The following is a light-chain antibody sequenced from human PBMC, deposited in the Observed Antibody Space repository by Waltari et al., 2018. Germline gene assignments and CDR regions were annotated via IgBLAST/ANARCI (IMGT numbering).Light chain of an antibody. Sequence: QSVLTQPPSASGTPGQRVTISCSGSNSNIGRKTVNWYQQIPGTAPKALICASYVRPSGVPDRFSGATAGTAASLAISGLQSEDEGDYYCASWDDSLNGWVFGGGTKLTVL. CDR2: ASY. J-gene: IGLJ3*02. V-gene: IGLV1-44*01. CDR1: NSNIGRKT. CDR3: ASWDDSLNGWV.